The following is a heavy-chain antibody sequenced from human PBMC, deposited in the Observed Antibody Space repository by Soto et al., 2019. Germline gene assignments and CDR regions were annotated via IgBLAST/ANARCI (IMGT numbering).Heavy chain of an antibody. Sequence: PGGSLRLSCAASGFTFSSYAMHWVRQAPGKGLEYVSAISSNGGSTYYANSVKGRFTISRDNSKNTLYLQMGSLRAEDMAVYYCARDCSWCGGYAFDIWGQGTMVTISS. CDR2: ISSNGGST. CDR1: GFTFSSYA. J-gene: IGHJ3*02. V-gene: IGHV3-64*01. CDR3: ARDCSWCGGYAFDI. D-gene: IGHD2-15*01.